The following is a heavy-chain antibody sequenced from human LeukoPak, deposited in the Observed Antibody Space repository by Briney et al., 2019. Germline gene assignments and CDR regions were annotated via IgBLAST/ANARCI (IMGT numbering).Heavy chain of an antibody. J-gene: IGHJ4*02. CDR1: GGSISSYY. CDR3: ARLGYCSGGSCYPEYYFDY. Sequence: SETLSLTCTASGGSISSYYWSWIRQPPGKGLGWIGYIYYSGSTNYNPSLKSRVTISVDTSKNQFSLKLSSVTAADTAVYYCARLGYCSGGSCYPEYYFDYWGQGTLVTVSS. V-gene: IGHV4-59*08. CDR2: IYYSGST. D-gene: IGHD2-15*01.